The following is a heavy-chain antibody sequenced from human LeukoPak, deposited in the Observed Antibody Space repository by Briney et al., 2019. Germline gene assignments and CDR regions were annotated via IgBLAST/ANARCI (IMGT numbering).Heavy chain of an antibody. CDR2: IYTSGST. D-gene: IGHD4-23*01. CDR1: GGSISSGNYY. CDR3: ARDYGGNSGLDVFDI. Sequence: SETLSLTCTVPGGSISSGNYYWSWIRQPAGKGLEWIGRIYTSGSTNYNPSLKSRVTISEDTSKNQVSLKLSSVTAGDTAVYYCARDYGGNSGLDVFDIWGQGTMVTVSS. J-gene: IGHJ3*02. V-gene: IGHV4-61*02.